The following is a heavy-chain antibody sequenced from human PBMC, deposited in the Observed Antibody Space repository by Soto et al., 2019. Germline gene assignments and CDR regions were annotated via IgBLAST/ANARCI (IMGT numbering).Heavy chain of an antibody. V-gene: IGHV4-34*01. J-gene: IGHJ3*02. Sequence: QVQLQQWGAGLLKPSESLSLTCAVYGGSFSGYYWSWIRQPPGKGLEWIGEINHSGSTNYNPSLKSRVTISVDTSKNQFSLKLSSVTAADTAVYYCARVYGDYSDRDDAFDIWGQGTMVTVSS. CDR1: GGSFSGYY. CDR3: ARVYGDYSDRDDAFDI. CDR2: INHSGST. D-gene: IGHD4-17*01.